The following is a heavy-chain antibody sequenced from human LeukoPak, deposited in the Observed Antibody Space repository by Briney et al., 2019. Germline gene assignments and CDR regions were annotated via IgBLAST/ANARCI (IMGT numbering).Heavy chain of an antibody. J-gene: IGHJ4*02. V-gene: IGHV3-53*01. CDR3: ARTVYDYVWGSYRYSQFDY. Sequence: PGGSLRLSCAASGFTVSSNYMSWVRQAPGKGLEWVSVIYSGGSTYYADSVKGRFTISRDNSKNTLYLLMNSLRAEDTAVYYCARTVYDYVWGSYRYSQFDYWGQGTLVTVSS. CDR1: GFTVSSNY. D-gene: IGHD3-16*02. CDR2: IYSGGST.